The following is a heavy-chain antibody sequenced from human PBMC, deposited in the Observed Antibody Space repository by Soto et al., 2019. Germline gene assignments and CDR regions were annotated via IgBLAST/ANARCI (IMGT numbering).Heavy chain of an antibody. CDR2: ISYDGSNK. CDR1: GFTFSSYA. V-gene: IGHV3-30-3*01. CDR3: ARDSPPGEKGGMDV. D-gene: IGHD4-17*01. Sequence: GGSLRLSCAASGFTFSSYAMHWVRQAPGKGLEWVAVISYDGSNKYYADSVKGRFTISRDNSKNTLYLQMNSLRAEDTAVYYCARDSPPGEKGGMDVWGQGTTVTVSS. J-gene: IGHJ6*02.